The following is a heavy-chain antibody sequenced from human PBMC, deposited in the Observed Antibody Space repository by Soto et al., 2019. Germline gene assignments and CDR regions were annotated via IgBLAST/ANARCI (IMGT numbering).Heavy chain of an antibody. D-gene: IGHD5-18*01. J-gene: IGHJ4*02. CDR3: AGPGYSSQDY. CDR2: ISGSGDGT. V-gene: IGHV3-23*01. Sequence: PGGSLRLSCAASGFTFSIFALSWVRQAPGKGLEWVSAISGSGDGTDYADSVKGRFTISRDNPKNTLYLQMNSLRAEDTAVYYCAGPGYSSQDYWGQGALVTVSS. CDR1: GFTFSIFA.